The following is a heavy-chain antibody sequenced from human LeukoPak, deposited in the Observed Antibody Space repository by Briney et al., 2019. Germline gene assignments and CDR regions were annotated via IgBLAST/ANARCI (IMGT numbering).Heavy chain of an antibody. CDR2: ISGSGDNT. J-gene: IGHJ4*02. V-gene: IGHV3-23*01. CDR3: VRGFYSGSYYYLDN. Sequence: PGGSLRLSCAASGFSFSHYAMTWVRQAPGKGLEWVTVISGSGDNTYYANSVKGRLTISRDNSKNTVYLQMDSLRAEDTAVYICVRGFYSGSYYYLDNWGLGTQVTVSS. D-gene: IGHD1-26*01. CDR1: GFSFSHYA.